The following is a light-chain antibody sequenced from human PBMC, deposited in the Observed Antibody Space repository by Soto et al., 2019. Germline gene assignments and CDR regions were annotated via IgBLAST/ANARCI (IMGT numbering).Light chain of an antibody. CDR1: QTVSSS. CDR3: QQHINWPLT. CDR2: EAS. V-gene: IGKV3-11*01. J-gene: IGKJ4*01. Sequence: EIVLTQSPATLSLSPGERATLSCRASQTVSSSLAWYQQKPGQAPRLLIYEASNRAPGIPARFSGSGSGADFTLTISSLEPEDFALYYCQQHINWPLTFGGGTKVDIK.